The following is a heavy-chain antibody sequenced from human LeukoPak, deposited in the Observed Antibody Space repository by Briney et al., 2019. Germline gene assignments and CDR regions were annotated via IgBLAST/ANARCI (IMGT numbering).Heavy chain of an antibody. CDR2: MNPNSGNT. J-gene: IGHJ5*02. D-gene: IGHD3-3*01. CDR1: GYTFTSYD. Sequence: ASVKVSCKASGYTFTSYDINWVRQATGQGLEWMGWMNPNSGNTGYAQKFQGRVTMTRNTSISTAYMELSSLRSEDTAVYHCARRRGITIFGVALNNWFDPWGQGTLVTVSS. CDR3: ARRRGITIFGVALNNWFDP. V-gene: IGHV1-8*01.